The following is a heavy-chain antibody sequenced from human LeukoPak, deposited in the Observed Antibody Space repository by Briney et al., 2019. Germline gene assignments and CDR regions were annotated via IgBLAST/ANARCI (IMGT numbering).Heavy chain of an antibody. Sequence: PGGSLRLSCAASGFTFSSYWMHWVRQAPGKGLVWVSRISSDGTGTSYADSVKGRFTISRDNAKNTLYLQMSSLRAEDTAVYYCASTYSFDGSHHRNSMGYWGQGTLVTVSS. CDR3: ASTYSFDGSHHRNSMGY. J-gene: IGHJ4*02. D-gene: IGHD2-21*01. CDR2: ISSDGTGT. V-gene: IGHV3-74*01. CDR1: GFTFSSYW.